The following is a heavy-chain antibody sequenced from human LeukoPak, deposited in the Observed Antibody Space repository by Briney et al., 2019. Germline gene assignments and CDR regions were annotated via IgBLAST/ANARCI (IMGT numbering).Heavy chain of an antibody. CDR3: AKTLAVAGLPYYYYYYMDV. V-gene: IGHV4-39*01. J-gene: IGHJ6*03. CDR1: GDSITSSSYY. D-gene: IGHD6-19*01. Sequence: PSETLSLTCTVSGDSITSSSYYWGWVRQPPGKGLEWIGSIYDSGSIYYNPSLKSRVTISVDRFRNQFSLMLSSVTAADTAVYYCAKTLAVAGLPYYYYYYMDVWGKGTTVTVSS. CDR2: IYDSGSI.